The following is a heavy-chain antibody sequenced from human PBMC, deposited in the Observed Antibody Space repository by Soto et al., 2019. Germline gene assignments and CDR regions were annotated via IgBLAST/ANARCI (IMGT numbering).Heavy chain of an antibody. V-gene: IGHV3-23*01. J-gene: IGHJ3*02. D-gene: IGHD4-17*01. CDR3: AKDPNGDFIGAFDM. Sequence: EAQWLESGGGLVQPGGSLSLSCAASGITFSDYAMTWVRQAPGKGLEGGSSMTISGHVTQYADTGRGPFTISRDNAKNTLYLQMNSLSVEDTARYYCAKDPNGDFIGAFDMWGPGTLVTVSS. CDR2: MTISGHVT. CDR1: GITFSDYA.